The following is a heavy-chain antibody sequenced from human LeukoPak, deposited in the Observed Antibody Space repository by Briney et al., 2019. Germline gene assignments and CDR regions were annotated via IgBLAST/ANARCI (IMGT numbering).Heavy chain of an antibody. Sequence: ASVKVSCKASGYTFTNYGISWLRQAPGQGLEWMGWISAYNGDTKYAHNLQGRVTMTTDTSTSTAYMELRNLRSDVTAVYYCARDNPYYSLYWGQGTLVTVSS. CDR2: ISAYNGDT. J-gene: IGHJ4*02. V-gene: IGHV1-18*01. CDR3: ARDNPYYSLY. CDR1: GYTFTNYG. D-gene: IGHD3-10*01.